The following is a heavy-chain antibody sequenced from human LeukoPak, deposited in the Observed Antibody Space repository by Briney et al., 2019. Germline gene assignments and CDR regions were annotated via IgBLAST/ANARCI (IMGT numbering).Heavy chain of an antibody. Sequence: GGSLRLSCAVSGFTFEDYSMHWVRQAPGKGLEWVSGISWNPDTIGYADSVKGRFTISRDNAKNSVYLHMNSLRAEDTAVYYCAKDKRHRLYLGSKLRTVLDYWSQGTLVTVSS. CDR2: ISWNPDTI. V-gene: IGHV3-9*01. CDR1: GFTFEDYS. J-gene: IGHJ4*02. D-gene: IGHD3-10*01. CDR3: AKDKRHRLYLGSKLRTVLDY.